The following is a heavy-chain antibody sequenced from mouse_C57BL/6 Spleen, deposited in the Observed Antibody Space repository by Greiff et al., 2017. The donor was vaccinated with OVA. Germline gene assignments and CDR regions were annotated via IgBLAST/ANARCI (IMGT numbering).Heavy chain of an antibody. CDR2: IDPSDSYT. CDR1: GYTFTSYW. V-gene: IGHV1-59*01. J-gene: IGHJ2*01. Sequence: QVQLQQPGAELVRPGTSVKLSCKASGYTFTSYWMHWVKQRPGQGLEWIGVIDPSDSYTNYNQKFKGKATLTVDTSSSTAYMQLSSLTSEDSAVYYCARSKGHYCNYWGQGTTLTVSS. CDR3: ARSKGHYCNY.